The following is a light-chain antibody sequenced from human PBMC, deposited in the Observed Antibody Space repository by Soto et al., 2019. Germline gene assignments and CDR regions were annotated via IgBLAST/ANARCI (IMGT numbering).Light chain of an antibody. Sequence: QSVLTQSPSASASPGASVNLTCTLSSGHSSYAIAWHQQQPEKGPRYLMTVKSDGSHTKGDGIPDRFSGSSSGAERYLTISSLQSEDEADYYCQTWGAGHVVFGGGTKLTVL. CDR3: QTWGAGHVV. CDR2: VKSDGSH. CDR1: SGHSSYA. J-gene: IGLJ2*01. V-gene: IGLV4-69*01.